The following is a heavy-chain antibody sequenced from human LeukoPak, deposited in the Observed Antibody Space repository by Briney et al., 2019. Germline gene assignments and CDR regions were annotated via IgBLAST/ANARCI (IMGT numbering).Heavy chain of an antibody. D-gene: IGHD6-19*01. V-gene: IGHV3-23*01. CDR3: TKELHVAVAVADYYYFYMDV. Sequence: GGSLRLSCAASGFAFSSFAMGWVRQSPGPGLDWLATINGGGNTTFYADSVKGRFTISRDNSKNTLYLHMDSLRPDDTAIYYCTKELHVAVAVADYYYFYMDVWGRGTAVTVSS. CDR1: GFAFSSFA. CDR2: INGGGNTT. J-gene: IGHJ6*03.